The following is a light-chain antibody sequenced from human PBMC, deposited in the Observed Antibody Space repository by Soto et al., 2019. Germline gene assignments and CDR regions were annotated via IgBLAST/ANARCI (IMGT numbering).Light chain of an antibody. CDR2: AAS. J-gene: IGKJ4*01. V-gene: IGKV1-9*01. Sequence: DIQLTQSPSFLSASVGDRVTITCRASQDITNYLAWHQQKPGKAPKLLIYAASTLQSGVPSRFSGSGSGTEFTLTITSLQPEDFATYYCHQVKGYPFTFGGGTKVDIK. CDR3: HQVKGYPFT. CDR1: QDITNY.